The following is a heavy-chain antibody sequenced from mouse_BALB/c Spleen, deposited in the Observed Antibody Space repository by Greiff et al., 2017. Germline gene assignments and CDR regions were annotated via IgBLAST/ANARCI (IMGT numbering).Heavy chain of an antibody. J-gene: IGHJ3*01. CDR2: ISSGGGYA. D-gene: IGHD2-3*01. V-gene: IGHV5-6*01. CDR1: GFTFSSYG. Sequence: EVMLVESGGDLVKPGGSLKLSCAASGFTFSSYGMSWVRQTPDKRLEWVATISSGGGYAYYPDSVKGRFTISRDNAKNTLYLQMSSLKSEDTAMYCCARHEGYDGYYGWLADGGQGTLVTVSA. CDR3: ARHEGYDGYYGWLAD.